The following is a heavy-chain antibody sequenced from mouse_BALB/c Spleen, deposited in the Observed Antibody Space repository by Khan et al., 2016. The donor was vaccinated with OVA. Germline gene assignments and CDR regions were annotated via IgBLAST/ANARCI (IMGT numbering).Heavy chain of an antibody. CDR2: IRNKANGYPT. J-gene: IGHJ3*01. CDR1: GFTFTDYY. D-gene: IGHD2-4*01. CDR3: ARYIEEITTTWFAY. Sequence: EVELVESGGGLVQPGGSLRLSCATSGFTFTDYYMSWVRQPPGKALEWLGFIRNKANGYPTESSASVKGRFTISRDNSQSILYLQMNNLRAEDSATYYCARYIEEITTTWFAYWGQGTLVTVSA. V-gene: IGHV7-3*02.